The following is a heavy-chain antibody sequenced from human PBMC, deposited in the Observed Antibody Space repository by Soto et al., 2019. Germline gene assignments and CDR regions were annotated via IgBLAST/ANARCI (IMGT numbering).Heavy chain of an antibody. Sequence: QVQLVESGGGVVQPGRSLRLSCAASGFTFSSYAMHWVRQAPGKGLEWVAVISYDGSNKYYADSVKGRFTISRDNSKNRLYLQMNSLGAEDTAVYYCARAGYCSGGSCYALYWFDPWGQGTLVTVSS. D-gene: IGHD2-15*01. CDR1: GFTFSSYA. J-gene: IGHJ5*02. CDR3: ARAGYCSGGSCYALYWFDP. V-gene: IGHV3-30-3*01. CDR2: ISYDGSNK.